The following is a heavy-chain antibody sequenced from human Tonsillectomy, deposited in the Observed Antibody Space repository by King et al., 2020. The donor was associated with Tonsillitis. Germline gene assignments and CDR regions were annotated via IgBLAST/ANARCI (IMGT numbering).Heavy chain of an antibody. Sequence: VQLQESGPGLVKPSETLSLTCTVSGGSISSYYWSWIRQPSGKGLDWIGRIYTSGSTNYNPSLKSRVTMSVDTSKNQFSLKLSSVTAADTAVYYCARDRASSGWYGFGYWGQGTLVTVSS. D-gene: IGHD6-19*01. CDR1: GGSISSYY. V-gene: IGHV4-4*07. CDR3: ARDRASSGWYGFGY. CDR2: IYTSGST. J-gene: IGHJ4*02.